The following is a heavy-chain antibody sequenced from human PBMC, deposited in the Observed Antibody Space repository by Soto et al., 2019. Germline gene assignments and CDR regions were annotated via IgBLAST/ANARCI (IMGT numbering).Heavy chain of an antibody. CDR1: GGSISSGDYY. CDR2: IYYSGST. CDR3: ARALIFPPYYYYYGMDV. D-gene: IGHD3-9*01. Sequence: SETLSLTCTVSGGSISSGDYYWSWIRQPPGKGLEWIGYIYYSGSTHYNPSLKSRVTISVDTSKNQFSLKLSSVTAADTAVYYCARALIFPPYYYYYGMDVWGQGTTVTVSS. J-gene: IGHJ6*02. V-gene: IGHV4-30-4*01.